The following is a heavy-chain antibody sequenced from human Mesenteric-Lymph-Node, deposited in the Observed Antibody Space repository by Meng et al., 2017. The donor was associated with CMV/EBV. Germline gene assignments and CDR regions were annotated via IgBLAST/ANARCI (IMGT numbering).Heavy chain of an antibody. CDR1: GGTFSSYA. D-gene: IGHD5-12*01. V-gene: IGHV1-69*01. J-gene: IGHJ4*02. CDR2: IIPIFGTA. Sequence: CKASGGTFSSYAISWVRQDPGQGLEWMGGIIPIFGTANYAQKFQGRVTITADESTSTAYMELSSLRSEDTAVYYCARLVATRYYFDYWGQGTLVTVSS. CDR3: ARLVATRYYFDY.